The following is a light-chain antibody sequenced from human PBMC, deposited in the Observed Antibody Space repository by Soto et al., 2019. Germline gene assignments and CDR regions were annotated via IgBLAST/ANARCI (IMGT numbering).Light chain of an antibody. V-gene: IGLV1-44*01. CDR1: SSNIGSNI. CDR3: SAWDASLGAIL. CDR2: NDD. Sequence: VLSQPPSASGTPGQTVTISCSGRSSNIGSNIVNWYQQLPGTAPKLLIYNDDHRPSGVADRFSGSKSGTSASLAISGLQSEDEADYYCSAWDASLGAILFGGGTKLTVL. J-gene: IGLJ3*02.